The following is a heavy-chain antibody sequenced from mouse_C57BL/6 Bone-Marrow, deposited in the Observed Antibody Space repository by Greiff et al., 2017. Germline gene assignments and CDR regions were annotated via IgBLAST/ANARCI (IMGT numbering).Heavy chain of an antibody. J-gene: IGHJ3*01. CDR2: IYPRSGNT. V-gene: IGHV1-81*01. CDR1: GYTFTSYG. CDR3: ARRYGSSFAY. D-gene: IGHD1-3*01. Sequence: VKLQQSGAELARPGASVKLSCKASGYTFTSYGISWVKQRTGQGLEWIGEIYPRSGNTYYNEKFKGKATLTADKSSSTAYMELRSLTSEDSAVYFCARRYGSSFAYWGQGTLVTVSA.